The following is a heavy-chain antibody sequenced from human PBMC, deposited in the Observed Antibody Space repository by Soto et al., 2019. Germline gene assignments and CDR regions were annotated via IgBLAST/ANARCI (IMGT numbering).Heavy chain of an antibody. Sequence: GGSLRLSCVASGLTFSSYGMTWVRQAPGKGLEWVSGISGSTGSTFYADSVKGRSTISRDNSKNTLYLQVNSLRVEDTAVYYCAKAFYASGSYYFPMDVWGQGTTVTVSS. CDR1: GLTFSSYG. CDR2: ISGSTGST. CDR3: AKAFYASGSYYFPMDV. V-gene: IGHV3-23*01. J-gene: IGHJ6*02. D-gene: IGHD3-10*01.